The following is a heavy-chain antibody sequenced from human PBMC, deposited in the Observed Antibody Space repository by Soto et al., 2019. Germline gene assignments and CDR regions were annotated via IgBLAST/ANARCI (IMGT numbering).Heavy chain of an antibody. CDR1: GFTFSTHW. J-gene: IGHJ4*02. V-gene: IGHV3-7*01. Sequence: EVQLVESGGGLVQPGESLRLSCAASGFTFSTHWMTWVRQAPGKGLEWVANIKEDGSEKYYVDSVKGRFTIFRDNAKNSLYLQMKSLRAEDTAVYYCARDENRRWPNWCQGTLVTVSS. CDR3: ARDENRRWPN. CDR2: IKEDGSEK.